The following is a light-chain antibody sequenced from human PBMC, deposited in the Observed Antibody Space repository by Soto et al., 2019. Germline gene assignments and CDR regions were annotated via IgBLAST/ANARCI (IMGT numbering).Light chain of an antibody. CDR2: DVS. J-gene: IGLJ1*01. Sequence: QSALTQPASVSGSPGQSITSSCTRSSSDVDGYKFVSWYQLHPGKVPKLMIYDVSHRPSGVSDRFSGSNSGNTASLTISGLQAEDEADYYCSSYTSSTTLVFGTGTKVTVL. CDR1: SSDVDGYKF. V-gene: IGLV2-14*01. CDR3: SSYTSSTTLV.